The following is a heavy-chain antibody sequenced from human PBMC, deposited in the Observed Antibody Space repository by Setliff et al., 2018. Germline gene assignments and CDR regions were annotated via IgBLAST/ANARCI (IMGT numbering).Heavy chain of an antibody. J-gene: IGHJ4*02. V-gene: IGHV3-23*01. CDR2: ITHSGWDT. Sequence: GGSLRLSCAASGFTFWSYAMSWVRQAPGKGLEWISAITHSGWDTYHADSVKGRFTISRANSQNTLFLQMNSLRVEDTAVYYCVTSYNFWSGSAVGYWGQGTLVTVSS. CDR3: VTSYNFWSGSAVGY. D-gene: IGHD3-3*01. CDR1: GFTFWSYA.